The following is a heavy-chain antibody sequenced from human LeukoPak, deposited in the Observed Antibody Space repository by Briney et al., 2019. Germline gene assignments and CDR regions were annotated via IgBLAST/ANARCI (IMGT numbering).Heavy chain of an antibody. J-gene: IGHJ4*02. CDR2: INSDGSWT. CDR3: ARGYGSSRGWY. D-gene: IGHD6-6*01. V-gene: IGHV3-74*01. CDR1: GNYW. Sequence: GGSLRLSCAASGNYWMHWVRQVPGKGLVWVSHINSDGSWTSYADSVKGRFTISRDNAKNTLYLQMNSLRAEDTAVYYCARGYGSSRGWYWGQGTLVTVSS.